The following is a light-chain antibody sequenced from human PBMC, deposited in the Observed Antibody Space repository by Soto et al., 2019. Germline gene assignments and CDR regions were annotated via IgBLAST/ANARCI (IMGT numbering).Light chain of an antibody. CDR1: SSDIGGYNY. CDR2: EVT. J-gene: IGLJ1*01. V-gene: IGLV2-8*01. CDR3: CSYAGSRNYYI. Sequence: QSVLTQPPSASGSPGQSVTISCTGSSSDIGGYNYVSWYQQHPGKVPKLIIYEVTKRPSGVPDRFSGSKSGNTASLTVSGLQADDEADYYCCSYAGSRNYYIFGPGTKSPS.